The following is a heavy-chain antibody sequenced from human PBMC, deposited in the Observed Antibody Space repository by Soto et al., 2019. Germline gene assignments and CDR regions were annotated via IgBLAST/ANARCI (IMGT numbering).Heavy chain of an antibody. CDR3: ARDLIMSPIPCGGDCYPNWFDP. D-gene: IGHD2-21*02. V-gene: IGHV1-3*01. J-gene: IGHJ5*02. CDR2: INAGNGNT. Sequence: GASVKVSCKASGYTFTSYAMHWVRQAPGQRREWMGWINAGNGNTKYSQKFQGRVTITRDTSASTAYMELSSLRSEDTAVYYCARDLIMSPIPCGGDCYPNWFDPWGQGXLVTVYS. CDR1: GYTFTSYA.